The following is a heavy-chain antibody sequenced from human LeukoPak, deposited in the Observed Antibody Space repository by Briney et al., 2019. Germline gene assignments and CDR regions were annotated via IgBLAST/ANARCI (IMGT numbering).Heavy chain of an antibody. D-gene: IGHD1-1*01. CDR3: AGARPTGRLGTDFDF. CDR2: INGNNGGT. J-gene: IGHJ4*02. V-gene: IGHV1-2*02. Sequence: ASVKVSCKPSGYTLRDYYMHWVLRAPGQGLEWVGWINGNNGGTNYPQKFQGRVTITRDTSINTIYMDLTSLTSDDTAVYYCAGARPTGRLGTDFDFWGQGTLVTVSS. CDR1: GYTLRDYY.